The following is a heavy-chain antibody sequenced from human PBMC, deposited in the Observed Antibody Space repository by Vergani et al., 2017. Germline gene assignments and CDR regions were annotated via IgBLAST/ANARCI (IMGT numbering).Heavy chain of an antibody. CDR3: AVGDCSSTSCYGLVGYYYYYMDV. CDR1: GGTFSSYA. D-gene: IGHD2-2*01. V-gene: IGHV1-69*13. J-gene: IGHJ6*03. Sequence: QVQLVQSGAEVKKPGSSVKVSCKASGGTFSSYAISWVRQAPGQGLEWMGRIIPIFGTANYAQKFQGRVTITADESTSTAYMELSSLRSEDTAVYYCAVGDCSSTSCYGLVGYYYYYMDVWGKGPAITVSS. CDR2: IIPIFGTA.